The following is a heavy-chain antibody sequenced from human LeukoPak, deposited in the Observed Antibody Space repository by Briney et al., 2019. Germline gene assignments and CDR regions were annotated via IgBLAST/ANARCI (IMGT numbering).Heavy chain of an antibody. CDR1: GDSIDNFY. D-gene: IGHD5-12*01. CDR3: ARRYSGYDYIPVDYFDY. CDR2: IYYSGST. V-gene: IGHV4-59*08. J-gene: IGHJ4*02. Sequence: SETLSLTCIVSGDSIDNFYWSWIRQPPGKGLEWIGYIYYSGSTNYNPSLKSRVTISVDTSKNQFSLKLSSVTAADTAVYYCARRYSGYDYIPVDYFDYWGQGTWSPSPQ.